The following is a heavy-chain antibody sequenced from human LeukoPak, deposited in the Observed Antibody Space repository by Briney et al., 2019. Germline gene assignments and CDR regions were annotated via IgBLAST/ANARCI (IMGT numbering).Heavy chain of an antibody. CDR3: ASSDYNNSIHSFDY. V-gene: IGHV1-18*01. CDR1: GYTFTSYG. J-gene: IGHJ4*02. Sequence: ASVKVSCKASGYTFTSYGISWVRQAPGQGLEWMGWISAYNGNTNYAQKLQGRVTMTTDTSTSTAYMELRSLRSDDTAVYYCASSDYNNSIHSFDYWGQGTLVTVSS. CDR2: ISAYNGNT. D-gene: IGHD4-11*01.